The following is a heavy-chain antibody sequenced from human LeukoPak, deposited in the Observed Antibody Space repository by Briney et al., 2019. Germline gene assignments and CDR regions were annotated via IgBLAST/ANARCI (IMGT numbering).Heavy chain of an antibody. V-gene: IGHV1-2*02. CDR2: IDPSGGGT. CDR3: ARSSGLYYYYMDV. J-gene: IGHJ6*03. D-gene: IGHD2-8*02. Sequence: ASVKVSCKASGYTFTSYYMHWVRQAPGQGLEWMGIIDPSGGGTNYAQKFQGRVTMTRDTSISTAYMELSRLRSDDTAVYYCARSSGLYYYYMDVWGKGTTVTVSS. CDR1: GYTFTSYY.